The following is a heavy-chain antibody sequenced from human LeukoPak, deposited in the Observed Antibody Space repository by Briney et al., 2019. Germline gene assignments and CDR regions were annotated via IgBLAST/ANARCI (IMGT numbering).Heavy chain of an antibody. Sequence: GASVKVSCKASGGTFSSYAISWVRQAPGQGLEWMGRIIPIFGTANYAQKFQGRVTITTDESTSTAYMELSSLRSEDTAVYYCARDARFYYDSSGYYFDYWRQGTLVTVSS. CDR2: IIPIFGTA. D-gene: IGHD3-22*01. J-gene: IGHJ4*02. CDR3: ARDARFYYDSSGYYFDY. CDR1: GGTFSSYA. V-gene: IGHV1-69*05.